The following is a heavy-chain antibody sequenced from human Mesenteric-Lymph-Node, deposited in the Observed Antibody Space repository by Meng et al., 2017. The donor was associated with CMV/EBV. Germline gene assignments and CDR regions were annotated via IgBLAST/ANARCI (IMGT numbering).Heavy chain of an antibody. J-gene: IGHJ6*02. CDR3: ARDVVVVIAIANYYYYGMDV. CDR1: GYTFTGYY. D-gene: IGHD2-21*01. V-gene: IGHV1-2*02. CDR2: INPNSGGT. Sequence: ASVKVSCKASGYTFTGYYMHWVRQAPGQGLEWMGWINPNSGGTNYAQKFQGRVTMTRDTSISTAYMELSRLRSDDTAVYYCARDVVVVIAIANYYYYGMDVWGQGTTVTVSS.